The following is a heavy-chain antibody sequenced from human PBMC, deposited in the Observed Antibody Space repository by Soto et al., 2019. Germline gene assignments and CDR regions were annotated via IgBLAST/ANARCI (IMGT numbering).Heavy chain of an antibody. V-gene: IGHV1-2*02. D-gene: IGHD4-4*01. Sequence: SVKVSCKASGYPFSDNQIHWLRRAPGQGLEWMGRINPKSDDTNYAQKFQGRVTMTRDTSIDTAYLELTGLTSDDTATYYCARKHSLDYIRWGLDPWGQGTLVTVS. CDR1: GYPFSDNQ. CDR3: ARKHSLDYIRWGLDP. J-gene: IGHJ5*02. CDR2: INPKSDDT.